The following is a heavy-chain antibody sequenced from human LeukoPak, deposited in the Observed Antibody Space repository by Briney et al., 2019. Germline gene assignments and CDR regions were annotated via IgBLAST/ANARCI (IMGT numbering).Heavy chain of an antibody. CDR1: SDSISSGDYY. J-gene: IGHJ6*04. CDR3: ARSGDYGDYGQNYYYYGMDV. V-gene: IGHV4-39*07. D-gene: IGHD4-17*01. CDR2: INHSGST. Sequence: PSETLSLTCTVSSDSISSGDYYWSWIRQPPGKGLEWIGEINHSGSTNYNPSLKSRVTISVDTSKNQFSLKLSSVTAADTAVYYCARSGDYGDYGQNYYYYGMDVWGKGTTVTVSS.